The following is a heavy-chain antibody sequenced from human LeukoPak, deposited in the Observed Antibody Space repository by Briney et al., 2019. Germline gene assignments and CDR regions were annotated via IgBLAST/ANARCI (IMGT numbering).Heavy chain of an antibody. CDR2: IYYSGST. V-gene: IGHV4-61*01. D-gene: IGHD6-6*01. Sequence: SETLSLTCTVSGGSVSSGSYYWSWIRQPPGKGLEWIGYIYYSGSTNYNPSLKSQVTKSVDTSKNQFSLKLSSVTAADTAVYYCARDRIPPYSSSSGFDYWGQGTLVTVSS. CDR3: ARDRIPPYSSSSGFDY. CDR1: GGSVSSGSYY. J-gene: IGHJ4*02.